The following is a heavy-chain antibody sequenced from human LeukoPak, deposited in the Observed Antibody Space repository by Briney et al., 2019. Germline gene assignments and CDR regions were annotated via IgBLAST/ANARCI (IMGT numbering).Heavy chain of an antibody. D-gene: IGHD3-3*01. CDR2: VYYSGST. V-gene: IGHV4-59*08. CDR3: ARLGAGPTYYDFWSGYSSFYFDY. Sequence: SETLSLTCTVSGGSISSYYWSWIRQPPGKGLEWIGYVYYSGSTNYNPSLKSRVTISVDTSKNQFSLKLSSVTAADTAVYYCARLGAGPTYYDFWSGYSSFYFDYWGQGTLVTVSS. J-gene: IGHJ4*02. CDR1: GGSISSYY.